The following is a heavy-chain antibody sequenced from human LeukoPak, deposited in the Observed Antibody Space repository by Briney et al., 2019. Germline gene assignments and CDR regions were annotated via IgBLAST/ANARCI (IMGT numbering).Heavy chain of an antibody. J-gene: IGHJ4*02. CDR1: GGSCDDYY. CDR2: IHPHGIF. Sequence: PSETLSLTCDLSGGSCDDYYCSWIRQPPGKGLEWIGEIHPHGIFYYNSSLMSRLTISIDTSRTQFSPRLTSVTAADTAFYYCSRGRDRSKAGDHWGPGSLVTVSS. V-gene: IGHV4-34*01. D-gene: IGHD5-24*01. CDR3: SRGRDRSKAGDH.